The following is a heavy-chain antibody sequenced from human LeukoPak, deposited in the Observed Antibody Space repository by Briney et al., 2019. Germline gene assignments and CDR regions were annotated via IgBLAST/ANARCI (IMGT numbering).Heavy chain of an antibody. V-gene: IGHV4-30-4*01. J-gene: IGHJ4*02. CDR1: GGSISSGDYY. CDR3: ARAYYYDSSALDY. Sequence: SQTLSLTCTVSGGSISSGDYYWSWIRQPPGKGLEWIGYIYYSGSTYYNPSLKIRVTISVDTSKNQFSLKLSSVTAADTAVYYCARAYYYDSSALDYWGQGTLVTVSS. CDR2: IYYSGST. D-gene: IGHD3-22*01.